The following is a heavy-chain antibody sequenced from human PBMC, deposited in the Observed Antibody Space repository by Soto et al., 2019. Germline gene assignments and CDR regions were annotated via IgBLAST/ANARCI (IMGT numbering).Heavy chain of an antibody. Sequence: QVQLQESGPGLVKPSGTLSLTCAVSSGSISPDYWWSWVRQPPGKGLEWIGEVHRSGPTNYIPSLKRRVTMSVDKSGNQASLELTSLAAAATAVYECAGGVSFRWFSWGQGTLVTVSS. CDR3: AGGVSFRWFS. V-gene: IGHV4-4*02. CDR2: VHRSGPT. J-gene: IGHJ5*02. CDR1: SGSISPDYW. D-gene: IGHD3-10*01.